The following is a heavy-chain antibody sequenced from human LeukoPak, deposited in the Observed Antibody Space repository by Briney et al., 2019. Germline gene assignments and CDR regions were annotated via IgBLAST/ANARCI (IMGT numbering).Heavy chain of an antibody. D-gene: IGHD3-22*01. J-gene: IGHJ5*02. CDR3: ARLLPPYDSYGSLDQ. Sequence: KPSETLSLTCAVYGGSFSGYYWSWIRQSPGKGLEWIGEINHSGSSNYNSSLKSRVTLSVDTSKNQFSLKLSSVTAADTAVFYCARLLPPYDSYGSLDQWGRGTLVTVSS. CDR1: GGSFSGYY. V-gene: IGHV4-34*01. CDR2: INHSGSS.